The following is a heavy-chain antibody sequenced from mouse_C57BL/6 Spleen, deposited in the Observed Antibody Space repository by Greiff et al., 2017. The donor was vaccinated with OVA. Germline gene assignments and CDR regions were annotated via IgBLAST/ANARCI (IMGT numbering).Heavy chain of an antibody. D-gene: IGHD1-1*01. J-gene: IGHJ4*01. CDR1: GFSLSTSGMG. CDR2: IYWDDDK. Sequence: QVTLKESGPGILQSSQTLSLTCSFSGFSLSTSGMGVSWIRQPSGKGLEWLAHIYWDDDKRYNPSLKSRITISKDTSRNQVFLKITSVDTADTATYYCARGDYGSNYYYAMDYWGQGTSVTVSS. V-gene: IGHV8-12*01. CDR3: ARGDYGSNYYYAMDY.